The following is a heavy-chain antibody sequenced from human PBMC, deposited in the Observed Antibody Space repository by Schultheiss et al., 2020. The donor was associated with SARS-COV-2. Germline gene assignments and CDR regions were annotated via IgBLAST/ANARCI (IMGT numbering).Heavy chain of an antibody. J-gene: IGHJ4*02. V-gene: IGHV3-23*01. CDR1: GFTFSSYS. D-gene: IGHD6-19*01. CDR2: ISGSGGST. CDR3: AKDRIEVATTFDY. Sequence: GGSLRLSCAASGFTFSSYSMNWVRQAPGKGLEWVSAISGSGGSTYYADSVKGRFTISRDSSKNMLYLQMNSLRVEDTAVYYCAKDRIEVATTFDYWGQGTLVTVSS.